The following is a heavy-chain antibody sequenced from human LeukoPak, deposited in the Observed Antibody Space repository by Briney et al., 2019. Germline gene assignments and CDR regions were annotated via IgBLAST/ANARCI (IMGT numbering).Heavy chain of an antibody. D-gene: IGHD3-10*01. Sequence: GGSLRLSCAASGFTFSDYYMSWIRQAPGKGLEWVSSISSSSSYIYYADSVKGRFTISRDNAKNSLYLQMNSLRAEDTAVYYCARDPLFMGLLWDENWGQGTLVTVSS. CDR1: GFTFSDYY. J-gene: IGHJ4*02. V-gene: IGHV3-11*06. CDR2: ISSSSSYI. CDR3: ARDPLFMGLLWDEN.